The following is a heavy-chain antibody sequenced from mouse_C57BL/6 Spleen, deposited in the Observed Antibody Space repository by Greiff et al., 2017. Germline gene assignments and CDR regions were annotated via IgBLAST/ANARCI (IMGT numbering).Heavy chain of an antibody. CDR3: TSVWSWYFDV. Sequence: EVKVVESGEGLVKPGGSLKLSCAASGFTFSSYAMSWVRQTPEKRLEWVAYISSGGDYIYYADTVKGRFTISRDNARNTLYLQMSSLKSEDTAMYYCTSVWSWYFDVWGTGTTVTVSS. J-gene: IGHJ1*03. V-gene: IGHV5-9-1*02. CDR2: ISSGGDYI. CDR1: GFTFSSYA. D-gene: IGHD2-10*02.